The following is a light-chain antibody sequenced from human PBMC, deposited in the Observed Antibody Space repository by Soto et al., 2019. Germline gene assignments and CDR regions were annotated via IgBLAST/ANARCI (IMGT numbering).Light chain of an antibody. V-gene: IGLV2-14*01. Sequence: QSALTQPASVSGSPGQSITISCTGTSSDVGGYNYVSWYQHHPGTAPKLIIYEVSNRPSGVSNRFSGSKSGNTASLTISGLQTEDEANYYCSAHTSSSTRVFGGGTNLTVL. J-gene: IGLJ3*02. CDR1: SSDVGGYNY. CDR2: EVS. CDR3: SAHTSSSTRV.